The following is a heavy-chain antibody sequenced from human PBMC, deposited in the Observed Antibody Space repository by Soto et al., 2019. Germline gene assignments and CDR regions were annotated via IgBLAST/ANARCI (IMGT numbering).Heavy chain of an antibody. CDR1: GYIFINDY. V-gene: IGHV1-46*01. Sequence: ASVKVSCKASGYIFINDYIHWVRQAPGQGLEWIGIINPNGGSTNYAQKFRGRVTMARDTSTSTVYMDPSSLRSDDTAVYYCARDTGYDSSLGYYGMDVWGQGTTVTVSS. J-gene: IGHJ6*02. CDR3: ARDTGYDSSLGYYGMDV. CDR2: INPNGGST. D-gene: IGHD3-22*01.